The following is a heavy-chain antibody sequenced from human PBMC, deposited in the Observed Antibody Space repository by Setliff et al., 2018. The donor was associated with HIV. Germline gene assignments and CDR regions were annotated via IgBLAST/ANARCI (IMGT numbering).Heavy chain of an antibody. D-gene: IGHD6-6*01. CDR3: AKQYSMYYYYYMDV. Sequence: GGSLRLSCAASGFTFSSYAMSWVRQAPGKGLEWVSGISGSGGSTYYADSVKGRFTISRDKSKNTLYLQMNSLRAEDTAVYYCAKQYSMYYYYYMDVWGKGTTVTVSS. J-gene: IGHJ6*03. CDR2: ISGSGGST. CDR1: GFTFSSYA. V-gene: IGHV3-23*01.